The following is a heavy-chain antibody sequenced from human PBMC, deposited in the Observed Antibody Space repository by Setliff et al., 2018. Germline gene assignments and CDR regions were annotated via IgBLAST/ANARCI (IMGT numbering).Heavy chain of an antibody. J-gene: IGHJ2*01. CDR2: INSDASRI. Sequence: SCAASGFTFSTYWMSWVRQAPGKGLVWVSRINSDASRITYADSVKGRFTISRDSAKNSLYLRMNSLRAEDTAVYYCARVAGRGRYWYFDLWGRGTLVTVSS. V-gene: IGHV3-74*03. CDR1: GFTFSTYW. CDR3: ARVAGRGRYWYFDL.